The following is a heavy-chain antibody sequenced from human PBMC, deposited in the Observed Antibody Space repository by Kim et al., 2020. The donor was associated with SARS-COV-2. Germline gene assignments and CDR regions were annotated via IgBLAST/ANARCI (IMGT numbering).Heavy chain of an antibody. CDR1: GFTVNNNY. J-gene: IGHJ5*02. V-gene: IGHV3-53*01. CDR3: ARSPTVTTRLDL. Sequence: GGSLRLSCAASGFTVNNNYMNWVRQAPGKGLEWVSVIYSGGTTYYADSVKGRFTISRDNSKNTLYLQMNSLTADDTAVYFCARSPTVTTRLDLWGQGTLV. CDR2: IYSGGTT. D-gene: IGHD4-17*01.